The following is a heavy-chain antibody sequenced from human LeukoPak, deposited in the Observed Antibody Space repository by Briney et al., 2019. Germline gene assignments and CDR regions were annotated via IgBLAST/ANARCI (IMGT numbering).Heavy chain of an antibody. CDR1: ADSVSTNSVA. V-gene: IGHV6-1*01. CDR3: ARGKYSGFDL. CDR2: TNYRSKWNH. D-gene: IGHD2-15*01. J-gene: IGHJ3*01. Sequence: SQTRSLACSISADSVSTNSVAWNWIRETPSRGLEWLGRTNYRSKWNHDCAVSVKSRITIHPDTSKKQFSLQLNSVTPDDTALYYCARGKYSGFDLWGQGTMVTVSS.